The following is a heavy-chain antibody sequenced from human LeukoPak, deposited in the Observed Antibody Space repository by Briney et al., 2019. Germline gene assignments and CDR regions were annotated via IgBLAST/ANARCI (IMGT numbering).Heavy chain of an antibody. D-gene: IGHD4-11*01. Sequence: SETLSLTCTVSGGSISSYYWSWIRQPPGKGLEWIGYIYYSGSTNYNPSLKSRVTISVDTSKNQFSLKLSSVTAADTAVYYCARRRPDYSNYGSVYYYYYMDVWGKGTTVTVSS. CDR2: IYYSGST. J-gene: IGHJ6*03. CDR3: ARRRPDYSNYGSVYYYYYMDV. V-gene: IGHV4-59*12. CDR1: GGSISSYY.